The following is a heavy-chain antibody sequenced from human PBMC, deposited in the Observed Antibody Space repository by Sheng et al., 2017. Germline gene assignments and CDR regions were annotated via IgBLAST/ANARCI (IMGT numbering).Heavy chain of an antibody. D-gene: IGHD2-2*01. CDR1: GFTFSSYA. CDR2: ISYDGSNK. Sequence: QVQLVESGGGVVQPGRSLRLSCAASGFTFSSYAMHWVRQAPGKGLEWVAVISYDGSNKYYADSVKGRFTISRDNSKNTLYLQMNSLRAEDTAVYYCARDDVVPAAILGYGDYWGQGTLVTVSS. J-gene: IGHJ4*02. CDR3: ARDDVVPAAILGYGDY. V-gene: IGHV3-30*04.